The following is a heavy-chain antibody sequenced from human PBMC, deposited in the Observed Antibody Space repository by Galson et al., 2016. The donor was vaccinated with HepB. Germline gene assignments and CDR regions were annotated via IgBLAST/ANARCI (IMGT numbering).Heavy chain of an antibody. CDR1: GFTFSSYA. V-gene: IGHV3-23*01. CDR3: AGGLGMATITDF. CDR2: MSDSDDI. J-gene: IGHJ4*02. D-gene: IGHD5-24*01. Sequence: SLRLSCAASGFTFSSYAMAWVRQAPGKGLEWVSGMSDSDDIYYSPTVKGRFTISRDNAKNTQFLQLSSLRAEDTGVYFCAGGLGMATITDFWGQGTLVTVSS.